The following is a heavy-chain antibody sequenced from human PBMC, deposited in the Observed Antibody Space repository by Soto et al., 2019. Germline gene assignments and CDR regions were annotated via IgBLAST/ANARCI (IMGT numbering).Heavy chain of an antibody. V-gene: IGHV4-39*01. CDR1: GGSISSSSYY. CDR3: AAPIAVADLFDY. CDR2: IYYSGST. Sequence: QLQLQESGPGLVKPSETLSLTCTVSGGSISSSSYYWGWIRQPPGKGLEWIGSIYYSGSTYYNPSLKSRVTISVDTSKNPFSLKLSSVTAADTAVYYCAAPIAVADLFDYWGQGTLVTVSS. D-gene: IGHD6-19*01. J-gene: IGHJ4*02.